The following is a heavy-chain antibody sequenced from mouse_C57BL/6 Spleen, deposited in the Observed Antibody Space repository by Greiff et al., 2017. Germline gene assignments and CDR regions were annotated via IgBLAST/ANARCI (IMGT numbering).Heavy chain of an antibody. V-gene: IGHV2-5*01. CDR1: GFSLTSYG. D-gene: IGHD1-1*02. Sequence: QVQLQQSGPGLVQPSQCLSITCTVSGFSLTSYGVHWVRQSPGQGLEWLGVIWGGGSTDYNAAFMSRLSITKDNSKSQVFFKMNSLQADDTAIYYCARSRGGYYYGCWGQGTTLTVSS. CDR3: ARSRGGYYYGC. J-gene: IGHJ2*01. CDR2: IWGGGST.